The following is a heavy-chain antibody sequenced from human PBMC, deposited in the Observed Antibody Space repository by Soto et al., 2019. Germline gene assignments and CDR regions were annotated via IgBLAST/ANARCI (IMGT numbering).Heavy chain of an antibody. Sequence: QIQLVQSGPEAKKPGASVKVSCKASGYTFDIYGISWVRQVPGKGPEWMGWISADNGDTKYAQRMQGRVTMTTDTATSTAYMELRSLRSDDTAVYYCARDRSYYYDSSGYPFDFWGQGSLVTVSS. J-gene: IGHJ4*02. D-gene: IGHD3-22*01. CDR2: ISADNGDT. CDR1: GYTFDIYG. CDR3: ARDRSYYYDSSGYPFDF. V-gene: IGHV1-18*01.